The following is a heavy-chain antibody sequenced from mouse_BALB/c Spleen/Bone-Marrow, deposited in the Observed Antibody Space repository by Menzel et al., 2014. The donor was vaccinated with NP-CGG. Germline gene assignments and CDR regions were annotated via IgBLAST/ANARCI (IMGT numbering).Heavy chain of an antibody. V-gene: IGHV7-3*02. D-gene: IGHD1-1*01. CDR2: IRNKANGYTT. Sequence: EVHLVESGGGLVQPGGSLRLSCATSGFTFTDYYMSWVRQPPGKALEWLGFIRNKANGYTTEYSASVKGRFTISRGNSQSILYLQMNTLRAEDSATYYCARIGSSFHYYAMDYWVQGTSVTVSS. J-gene: IGHJ4*01. CDR3: ARIGSSFHYYAMDY. CDR1: GFTFTDYY.